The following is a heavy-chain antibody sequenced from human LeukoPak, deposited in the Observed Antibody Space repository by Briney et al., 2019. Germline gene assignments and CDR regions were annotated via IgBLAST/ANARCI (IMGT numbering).Heavy chain of an antibody. Sequence: SETLSLTCAVYGGSFSGYYWSWIRQPPGKGLEWIGYIYYSGSTYYNPSLKSRVTISVDTSKNQFSLKLSSVTAADTAVYYCASSGYDMNWFDPWGQGTLVTVSS. J-gene: IGHJ5*02. CDR2: IYYSGST. CDR1: GGSFSGYY. D-gene: IGHD5-12*01. CDR3: ASSGYDMNWFDP. V-gene: IGHV4-34*09.